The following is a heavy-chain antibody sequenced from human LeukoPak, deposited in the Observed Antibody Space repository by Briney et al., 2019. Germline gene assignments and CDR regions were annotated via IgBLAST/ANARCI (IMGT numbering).Heavy chain of an antibody. Sequence: SETLSLTCTVSGGSISSYYWSWIRQPPGKGLEWIGYIYHSGSTYYNPSLKSRITISVDRSKNQFSLKLSSVTAADTAVYYCARQVRFLEWAYFDYWGQGTLVTVSS. CDR2: IYHSGST. D-gene: IGHD3-3*01. CDR1: GGSISSYY. J-gene: IGHJ4*02. CDR3: ARQVRFLEWAYFDY. V-gene: IGHV4-59*08.